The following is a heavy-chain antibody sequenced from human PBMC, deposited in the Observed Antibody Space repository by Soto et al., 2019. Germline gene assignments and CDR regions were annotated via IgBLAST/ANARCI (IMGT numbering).Heavy chain of an antibody. J-gene: IGHJ6*02. V-gene: IGHV1-2*02. D-gene: IGHD2-2*01. CDR3: ASAGDCSSTSCYRSYYYYYGMDV. CDR2: INPNSGGT. CDR1: GYTFTGCY. Sequence: GASVKVSCKASGYTFTGCYMHWVRQAPGQGLEWMGWINPNSGGTNYAQKFQGRVTMTRDTSISTAYMELSRLRSDDTAVYYCASAGDCSSTSCYRSYYYYYGMDVWGQGTTVTVSS.